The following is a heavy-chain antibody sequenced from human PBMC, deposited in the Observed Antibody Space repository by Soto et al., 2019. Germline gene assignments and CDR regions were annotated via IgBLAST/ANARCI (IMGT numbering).Heavy chain of an antibody. J-gene: IGHJ4*02. V-gene: IGHV3-53*01. CDR2: IYSGGST. CDR3: ARGYYYDSSGFEGLY. Sequence: GGSLRLSCAASGFTVSSNYMSWVRQAPGKGLEWVSVIYSGGSTYYADSVKGRFTICRDNSKNTLYLQMNSLRAEDTAVYYCARGYYYDSSGFEGLYWGQGTLVTVSS. CDR1: GFTVSSNY. D-gene: IGHD3-22*01.